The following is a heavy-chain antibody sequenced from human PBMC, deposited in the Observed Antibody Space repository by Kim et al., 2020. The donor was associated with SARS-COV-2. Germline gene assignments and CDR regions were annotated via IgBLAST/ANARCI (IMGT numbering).Heavy chain of an antibody. CDR3: AKVKGSGSFDFDY. Sequence: YADSVKGRFTISRDNAKNSLYLQMNSLRAEDTALYYCAKVKGSGSFDFDYWGQGTLVTVSS. V-gene: IGHV3-9*01. D-gene: IGHD3-10*01. J-gene: IGHJ4*02.